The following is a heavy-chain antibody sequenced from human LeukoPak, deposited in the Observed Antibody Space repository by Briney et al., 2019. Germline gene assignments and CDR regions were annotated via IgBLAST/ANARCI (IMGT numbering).Heavy chain of an antibody. CDR1: GFTFSTNP. J-gene: IGHJ4*02. Sequence: QPGGSLRLSCAASGFTFSTNPMSWVRQAPGKGLEWVSAISDTRTYYADAVKGRFTISRDNSKNTVFLQMNSLRAEDTAVYYCAKDQNSGSYYTADYWGQGTLVTVSS. CDR2: ISDTRT. CDR3: AKDQNSGSYYTADY. D-gene: IGHD1-26*01. V-gene: IGHV3-23*01.